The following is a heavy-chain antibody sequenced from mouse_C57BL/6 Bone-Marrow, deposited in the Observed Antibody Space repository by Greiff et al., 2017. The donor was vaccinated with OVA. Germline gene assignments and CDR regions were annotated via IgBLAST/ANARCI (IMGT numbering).Heavy chain of an antibody. Sequence: VQLKESGAELVKPGASVKLSCTASGFNIKDYYMHWVKQRTEQGLEWIGRIDPEDGETKYAPKFQGKATITADTSSNTAYLQLSSLTSEDTAVYYCARRYYGSSYWYFDVWGTGTTVTVSS. J-gene: IGHJ1*03. V-gene: IGHV14-2*01. CDR1: GFNIKDYY. CDR3: ARRYYGSSYWYFDV. D-gene: IGHD1-1*01. CDR2: IDPEDGET.